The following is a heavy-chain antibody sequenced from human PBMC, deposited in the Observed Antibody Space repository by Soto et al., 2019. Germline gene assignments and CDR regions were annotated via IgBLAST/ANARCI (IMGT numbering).Heavy chain of an antibody. Sequence: LSLTCSVSGGSVRSGNHFWNWLRQPPGRRLEWLGYMYYTGVTNYNPSLKSRVSMSVDTSKNQFSLRLTSLTAADTAVYYCARGGEPLGYYGLDVWGQGITVTVSS. CDR3: ARGGEPLGYYGLDV. J-gene: IGHJ6*02. CDR2: MYYTGVT. CDR1: GGSVRSGNHF. D-gene: IGHD3-10*01. V-gene: IGHV4-61*01.